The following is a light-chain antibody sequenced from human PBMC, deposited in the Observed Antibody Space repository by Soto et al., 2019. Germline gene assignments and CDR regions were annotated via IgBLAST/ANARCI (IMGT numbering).Light chain of an antibody. CDR3: SSFTASNTQV. CDR1: SSDVGGYTS. CDR2: DVS. J-gene: IGLJ1*01. V-gene: IGLV2-14*03. Sequence: QSALTQPASVSGSPGQPLTISCAGTSSDVGGYTSVSWYQQHPGKAPKLIIYDVSSWPSGVSIRFSGSKSVNTASLTISGLQADDEADYYCSSFTASNTQVFGTGTKVTVL.